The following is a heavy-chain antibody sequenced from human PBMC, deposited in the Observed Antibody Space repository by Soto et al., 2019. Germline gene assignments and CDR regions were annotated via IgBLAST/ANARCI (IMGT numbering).Heavy chain of an antibody. Sequence: QVQLVESGGGVVQPGRSLRLSCAASGFTFSSYGMHWVRQAPGKGLEWVAVISYDGSNKYYADSVKGRFTISRDNSKNPLYLQMSSLRAEDTAVYYCAKPAPILTGWKYNWFDPWGQGTLVTVSS. CDR2: ISYDGSNK. CDR3: AKPAPILTGWKYNWFDP. V-gene: IGHV3-30*18. D-gene: IGHD3-9*01. J-gene: IGHJ5*02. CDR1: GFTFSSYG.